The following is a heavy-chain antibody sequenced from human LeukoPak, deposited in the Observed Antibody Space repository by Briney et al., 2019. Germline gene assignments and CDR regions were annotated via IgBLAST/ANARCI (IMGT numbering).Heavy chain of an antibody. V-gene: IGHV1-46*01. D-gene: IGHD3-10*01. J-gene: IGHJ5*02. CDR1: GYTFTSYY. CDR2: INPSGGST. CDR3: ARDSGYGSGRNWFDP. Sequence: ASVKVSCKASGYTFTSYYMHWVRQAPGQGLEWMGIINPSGGSTSYAQKFQGRVTMTRGMSTSTVYMELSSLRSEDTAVYYCARDSGYGSGRNWFDPWGQGTLVTVSS.